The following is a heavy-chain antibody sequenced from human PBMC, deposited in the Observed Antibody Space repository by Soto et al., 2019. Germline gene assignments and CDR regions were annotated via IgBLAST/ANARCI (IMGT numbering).Heavy chain of an antibody. D-gene: IGHD6-19*01. Sequence: GGSLRLSCAASGFTFSSYAMHWVRQAPGKGLEWVAVISYDGSNKYYADSVKGRFTISRDNSKNTLYLQMNSLRAEDTAVYYCARDRSSYSSGWYGRPDAFDIWGQGTMVTVSS. CDR2: ISYDGSNK. J-gene: IGHJ3*02. CDR3: ARDRSSYSSGWYGRPDAFDI. V-gene: IGHV3-30-3*01. CDR1: GFTFSSYA.